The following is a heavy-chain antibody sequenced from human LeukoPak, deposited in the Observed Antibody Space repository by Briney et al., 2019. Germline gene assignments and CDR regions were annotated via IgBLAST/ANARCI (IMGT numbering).Heavy chain of an antibody. V-gene: IGHV3-33*07. CDR2: IWNDGSNK. CDR1: GFTFRNYG. J-gene: IGHJ3*02. Sequence: GGSLRLSCAASGFTFRNYGMYWVRQAPVKGLEWVAVIWNDGSNKYYGDSVKGRFTISRDNSKNTLSLQMNSLRAEDTAVYYCARRDDGSGSFYNGLDTFDIWGLGTMVTVSS. CDR3: ARRDDGSGSFYNGLDTFDI. D-gene: IGHD3-10*01.